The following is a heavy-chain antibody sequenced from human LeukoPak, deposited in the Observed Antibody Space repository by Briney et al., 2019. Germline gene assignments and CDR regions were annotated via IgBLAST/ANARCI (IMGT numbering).Heavy chain of an antibody. CDR2: ISYDGSNK. D-gene: IGHD3-9*01. V-gene: IGHV3-30*18. J-gene: IGHJ4*02. CDR1: GFTFSSYG. Sequence: GGSLRLSCAASGFTFSSYGMHWVRQAPGKGLEWVAVISYDGSNKYYAGSVKGRFTISRDNSKNTLYLQMNSLRAEDTAVYYCAKDTRLGLRYFDWLFDYWGQGTLVTVSS. CDR3: AKDTRLGLRYFDWLFDY.